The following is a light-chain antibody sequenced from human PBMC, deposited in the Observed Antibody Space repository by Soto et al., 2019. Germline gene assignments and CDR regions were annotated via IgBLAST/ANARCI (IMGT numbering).Light chain of an antibody. CDR3: QQYGSSPLT. Sequence: EIVMTHSPATLSVSPWEIATLSCRASESTNNYLAWYQQKPGQAPRLLIDGASTRAAGIPPRFSGSGSGTEFTLTISRLEPEDFAVYYRQQYGSSPLTFGGGTKVDIK. CDR2: GAS. V-gene: IGKV3-15*01. CDR1: ESTNNY. J-gene: IGKJ4*01.